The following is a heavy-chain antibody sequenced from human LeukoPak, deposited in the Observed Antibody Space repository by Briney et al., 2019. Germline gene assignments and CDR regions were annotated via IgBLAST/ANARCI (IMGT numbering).Heavy chain of an antibody. D-gene: IGHD3-3*01. CDR3: ARVVGITIFGVAPYYYYGMDV. J-gene: IGHJ6*02. Sequence: SETLSLTCGVSGGSISNTNWWSWVRQPPGQGLEWIGEISLSGLTNYNPSLKSRVTVSLDKSKNHLSLNLTSVTAADTAVYYCARVVGITIFGVAPYYYYGMDVWGQGTTVTVSS. V-gene: IGHV4-4*02. CDR1: GGSISNTNW. CDR2: ISLSGLT.